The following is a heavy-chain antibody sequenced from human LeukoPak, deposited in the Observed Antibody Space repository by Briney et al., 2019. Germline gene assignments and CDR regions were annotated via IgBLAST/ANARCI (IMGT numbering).Heavy chain of an antibody. Sequence: ASVKVSCKASGYTFTSYGISWVRQAPGQGVEWMGWISDYNGNTNYAQKLQGRVTMTTDTSTSTAYMELRSLRSDDTAVYYCARDRGYYDSSGPRGYWGQGTLVTVSS. D-gene: IGHD3-22*01. CDR1: GYTFTSYG. CDR3: ARDRGYYDSSGPRGY. V-gene: IGHV1-18*01. CDR2: ISDYNGNT. J-gene: IGHJ4*02.